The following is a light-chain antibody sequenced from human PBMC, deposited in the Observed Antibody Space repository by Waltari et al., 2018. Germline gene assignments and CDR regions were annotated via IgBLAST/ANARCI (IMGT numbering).Light chain of an antibody. CDR3: QQRSNWSPLT. J-gene: IGKJ4*01. CDR1: QSVSSY. CDR2: DAS. V-gene: IGKV3-11*01. Sequence: EIVLTQSPVTLSLSPGERATLSCRASQSVSSYLAWYQQKPGQAPRLLIYDASNRATGIPARFSGSGSGTDFTLTISSLEPEDFVVYYCQQRSNWSPLTFGGGTKEEIK.